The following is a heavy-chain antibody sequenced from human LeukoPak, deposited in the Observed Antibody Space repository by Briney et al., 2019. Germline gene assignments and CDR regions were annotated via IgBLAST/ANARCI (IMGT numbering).Heavy chain of an antibody. CDR2: ISGSGTTT. J-gene: IGHJ4*02. V-gene: IGHV3-23*01. CDR3: ATGSGDYFDY. Sequence: GGSLRLSCVASGFTFSSYAMSWVRQAPGKGLDWVSAISGSGTTTYYADSVKGRFTISRDNSKNTLYLQMNSLRAEGTAVYYCATGSGDYFDYWGQGTLVTVSS. CDR1: GFTFSSYA. D-gene: IGHD1-14*01.